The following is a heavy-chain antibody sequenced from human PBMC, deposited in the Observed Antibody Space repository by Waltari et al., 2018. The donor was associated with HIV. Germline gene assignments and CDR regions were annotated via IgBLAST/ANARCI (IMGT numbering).Heavy chain of an antibody. CDR3: VRVEFGGYAYGY. Sequence: EVHLVESGGGLVKPGGSLRLSCAASGFTFSSYSRNWVRQAPGTGLEWVSSISSTISSTSYADSVKGRFTITRDNAKNSLYLQMNSLRAEDTAVYYCVRVEFGGYAYGYWGQGTLVTVSS. D-gene: IGHD5-12*01. CDR1: GFTFSSYS. CDR2: ISSTISST. V-gene: IGHV3-21*01. J-gene: IGHJ4*02.